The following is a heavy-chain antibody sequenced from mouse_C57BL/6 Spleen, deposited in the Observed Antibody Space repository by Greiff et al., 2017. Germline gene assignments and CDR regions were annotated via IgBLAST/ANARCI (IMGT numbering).Heavy chain of an antibody. CDR3: AIEDYDYDYYAMDC. J-gene: IGHJ4*01. V-gene: IGHV1-74*01. Sequence: QVQLKQPGAELVKPGASVKVSCKASGYTFTSYWMHWVKQRPGQGLEWIGRLHPSDSDTNYNQQFKGKATLTVDKSSSTAYMQLSSLTSEDSAVYYCAIEDYDYDYYAMDCWGQGTSVTVSS. CDR1: GYTFTSYW. D-gene: IGHD2-4*01. CDR2: LHPSDSDT.